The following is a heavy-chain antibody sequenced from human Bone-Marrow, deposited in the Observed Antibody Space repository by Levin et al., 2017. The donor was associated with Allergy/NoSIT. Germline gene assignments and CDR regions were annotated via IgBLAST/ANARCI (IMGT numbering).Heavy chain of an antibody. CDR2: IWYDGSNK. Sequence: PGGSLRLSCAASGFTFSSYGMHWVRQAPGKGLEWVAVIWYDGSNKYYADSVKGRFTISRDNSKNTLYLQMNSLRAEDTAVYYCARDWNDKGQWLVIDAFDIWGQGTMVTVSS. D-gene: IGHD6-19*01. V-gene: IGHV3-33*01. CDR1: GFTFSSYG. J-gene: IGHJ3*02. CDR3: ARDWNDKGQWLVIDAFDI.